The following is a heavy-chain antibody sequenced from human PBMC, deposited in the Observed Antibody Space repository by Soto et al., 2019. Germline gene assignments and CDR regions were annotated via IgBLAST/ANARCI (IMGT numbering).Heavy chain of an antibody. CDR2: ISSGGTST. CDR1: GFTFTTSS. CDR3: AKESVNIYGPFQD. V-gene: IGHV3-23*01. D-gene: IGHD5-18*01. Sequence: EVQLLESGGGLVQPGGSLRLSCAASGFTFTTSSMSWVRQAPGKGLEWVSTISSGGTSTYYADSVKGRFTISRDNSKNTLHLQMISLGGDDTAVYYCAKESVNIYGPFQDWGQGTLVTVSS. J-gene: IGHJ1*01.